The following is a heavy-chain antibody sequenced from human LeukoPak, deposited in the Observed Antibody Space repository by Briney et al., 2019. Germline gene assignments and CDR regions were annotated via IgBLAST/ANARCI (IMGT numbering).Heavy chain of an antibody. D-gene: IGHD3-22*01. V-gene: IGHV3-33*08. J-gene: IGHJ4*02. CDR2: IWYDGSNK. Sequence: GGSLRLSCAASGFTFSNYGMHWVRQAPGKGLEWVAVIWYDGSNKYYADSVKGRFTISRDNSKNTLYLQMNSLRAEDTAVYYCARENYYDSSGYSLGGDYWGQGTLVTVSS. CDR1: GFTFSNYG. CDR3: ARENYYDSSGYSLGGDY.